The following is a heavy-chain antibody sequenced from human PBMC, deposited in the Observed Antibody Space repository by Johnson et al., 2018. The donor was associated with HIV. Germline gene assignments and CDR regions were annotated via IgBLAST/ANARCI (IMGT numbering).Heavy chain of an antibody. V-gene: IGHV3-30*14. Sequence: QVQLVESGGGLVKPGGSLRLSCVASGFTFSSYAMHWVRQAPGKGLEWVAVISYDGSEKLFADSVKGRFTISRDSSKNTVYLQMNSLRAEDTAVYYCARAEPWDRRHYAFDIWGQGTVVTVSS. CDR3: ARAEPWDRRHYAFDI. D-gene: IGHD1-1*01. J-gene: IGHJ3*02. CDR1: GFTFSSYA. CDR2: ISYDGSEK.